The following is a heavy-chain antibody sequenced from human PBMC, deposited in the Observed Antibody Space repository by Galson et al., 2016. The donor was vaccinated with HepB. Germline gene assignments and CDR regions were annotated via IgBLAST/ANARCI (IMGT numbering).Heavy chain of an antibody. CDR3: AKDRNTVVTYGMDV. CDR2: ISGSGGST. Sequence: SLRLSCAASGFTFSSYAMSWVRRAPGKGLEWVSAISGSGGSTYYADSVKGRFTISRDNSKNTLYLQINSLRAEDTAVYCCAKDRNTVVTYGMDVWGQGTTVTVSS. D-gene: IGHD4-23*01. J-gene: IGHJ6*02. CDR1: GFTFSSYA. V-gene: IGHV3-23*01.